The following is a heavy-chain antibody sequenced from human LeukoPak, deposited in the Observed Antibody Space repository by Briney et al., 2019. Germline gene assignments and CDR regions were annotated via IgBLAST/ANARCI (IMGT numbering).Heavy chain of an antibody. Sequence: GASVKVSCKASGYTFTSYDINWVRQATGQGLEWMGWMNPNSGNTGYAQKFQGRVTITRNTSISTAYMELSSLRSEDTAVYYCARSRIAARRYYYMDVWGKGTTVTVSS. CDR3: ARSRIAARRYYYMDV. CDR2: MNPNSGNT. V-gene: IGHV1-8*03. CDR1: GYTFTSYD. D-gene: IGHD6-6*01. J-gene: IGHJ6*03.